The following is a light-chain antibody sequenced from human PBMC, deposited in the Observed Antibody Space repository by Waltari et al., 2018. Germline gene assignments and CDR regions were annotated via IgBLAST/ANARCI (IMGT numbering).Light chain of an antibody. J-gene: IGKJ5*01. CDR2: DAS. V-gene: IGKV3-11*01. CDR3: QQRINWPPSIT. Sequence: EIVLTQSPATLSLSPGERAILSCRASQSFSSYLAWYQQKHGQAHMLLIYDASNRATGIPARFSGSGSGTGFTLTISSLEPEDFAVYYCQQRINWPPSITFGQGTRLEIK. CDR1: QSFSSY.